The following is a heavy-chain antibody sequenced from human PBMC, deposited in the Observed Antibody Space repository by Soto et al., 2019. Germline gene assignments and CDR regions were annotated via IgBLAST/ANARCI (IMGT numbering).Heavy chain of an antibody. J-gene: IGHJ6*02. Sequence: PETLSLTYAVDGGSLRGHSWPWIRQAPGKGLEWIGDSNHSGFSNYISSLKSRVSIPVDPSQTQFYLILHSVTAAATAVYYCARERQYYHLGGAYQNEGPHGLGVWGQGTAVTVSS. V-gene: IGHV4-34*01. CDR3: ARERQYYHLGGAYQNEGPHGLGV. CDR2: SNHSGFS. D-gene: IGHD3-3*02. CDR1: GGSLRGHS.